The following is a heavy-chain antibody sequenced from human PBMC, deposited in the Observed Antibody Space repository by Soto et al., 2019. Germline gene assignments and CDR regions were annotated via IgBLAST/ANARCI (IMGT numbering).Heavy chain of an antibody. V-gene: IGHV1-69*01. D-gene: IGHD2-2*01. CDR2: IIPISETT. CDR3: ARSQGSSTSLEIYYYYYYGMDV. J-gene: IGHJ6*02. Sequence: QVQLVQSGAEVKKPGSSVKVSCKASGGTFSSYAISWVRQAPGQGLDWMGGIIPISETTNYAEKFQGRVTITADESKSTAYIELSSLRSEDTAVYYCARSQGSSTSLEIYYYYYYGMDVWGQGTTVTVSS. CDR1: GGTFSSYA.